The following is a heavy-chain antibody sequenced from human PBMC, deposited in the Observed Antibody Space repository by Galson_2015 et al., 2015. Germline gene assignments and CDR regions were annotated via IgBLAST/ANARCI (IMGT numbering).Heavy chain of an antibody. D-gene: IGHD6-19*01. Sequence: SETLSLTCAVYGGSFSGYYWSWVRQPPGKGLEWIGEINHSGSTNYNPSLKSRVTISVDTSKNQFSLKLRSVTAADTAVYYCARGRAVAGENWGQGTLVTVSS. V-gene: IGHV4-34*01. J-gene: IGHJ4*02. CDR3: ARGRAVAGEN. CDR1: GGSFSGYY. CDR2: INHSGST.